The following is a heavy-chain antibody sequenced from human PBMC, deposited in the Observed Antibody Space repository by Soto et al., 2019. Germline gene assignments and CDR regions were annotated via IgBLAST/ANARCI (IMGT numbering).Heavy chain of an antibody. J-gene: IGHJ6*02. CDR3: AKDGGDIVVVPAAILVLGYYGMDV. Sequence: PGGSLRLSCAASGFTFSSYGMHWVRQAPGKGLEWVAVKSYDGSNKYYADSVKGRFTISRDNSKNTLYLQMNSLRAEDTAVYYCAKDGGDIVVVPAAILVLGYYGMDVWGQGTTVTVSS. V-gene: IGHV3-30*18. D-gene: IGHD2-2*01. CDR2: KSYDGSNK. CDR1: GFTFSSYG.